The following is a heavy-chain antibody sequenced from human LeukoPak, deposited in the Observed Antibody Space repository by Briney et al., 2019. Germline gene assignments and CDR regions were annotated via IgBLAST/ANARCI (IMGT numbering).Heavy chain of an antibody. CDR1: GYTFTSYD. V-gene: IGHV1-8*01. CDR3: ARGVGAVAGIFSPDYYYMDV. D-gene: IGHD6-19*01. Sequence: ASVKVSCKASGYTFTSYDINWVRQATGQGLEWMGWMNPNSSNTGYAQKFQGRVTMTRNTSISTAYMELSSLRSEDTAVYYCARGVGAVAGIFSPDYYYMDVWGKGTTVIVSS. CDR2: MNPNSSNT. J-gene: IGHJ6*03.